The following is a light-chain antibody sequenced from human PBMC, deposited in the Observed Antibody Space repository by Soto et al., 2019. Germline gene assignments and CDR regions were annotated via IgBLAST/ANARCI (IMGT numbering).Light chain of an antibody. CDR2: DVS. Sequence: QSALTQPRSVSGSPGQSVTISCTGTSSDFGGYNYVSWYQHHPGKAPKLMIYDVSERPSGVPDRFSGSKSGNTASLTISGLQAADEADYYCCSYEGTFYVFGNGTKLTV. CDR3: CSYEGTFYV. CDR1: SSDFGGYNY. J-gene: IGLJ1*01. V-gene: IGLV2-11*01.